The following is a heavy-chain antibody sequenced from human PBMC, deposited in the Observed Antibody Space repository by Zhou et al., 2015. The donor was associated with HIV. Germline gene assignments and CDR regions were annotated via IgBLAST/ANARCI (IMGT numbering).Heavy chain of an antibody. V-gene: IGHV1-2*02. Sequence: QGQLVQSGAEVKKPGASVKVSCKASGYTFSAYGISWVRQAPGQGLEWMGWINPNSGGTNYAQKFQGRVTMTRDTSISTAYMELSRLRSDDTAVYYCARALTMVRGVIANYWGQGTLVTVSS. CDR2: INPNSGGT. D-gene: IGHD3-10*01. J-gene: IGHJ4*02. CDR3: ARALTMVRGVIANY. CDR1: GYTFSAYG.